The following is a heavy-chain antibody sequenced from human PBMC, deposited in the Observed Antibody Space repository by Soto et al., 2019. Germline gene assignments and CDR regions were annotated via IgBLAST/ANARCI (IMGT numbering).Heavy chain of an antibody. Sequence: ESGGALVQPGGSLRLSCAVSGLTFSNSWMGWVRQAPGKGLEWVANIRGDGGEINYVDPVKGRFTISRDNAKNSVYLQMNSLRADDTAVYYCTRDLGWYRLDYWGQGTLVTVSS. D-gene: IGHD6-19*01. CDR1: GLTFSNSW. V-gene: IGHV3-7*03. CDR2: IRGDGGEI. J-gene: IGHJ4*02. CDR3: TRDLGWYRLDY.